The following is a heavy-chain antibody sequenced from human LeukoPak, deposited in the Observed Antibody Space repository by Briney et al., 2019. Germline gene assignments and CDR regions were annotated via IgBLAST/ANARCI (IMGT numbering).Heavy chain of an antibody. CDR2: ISSSGRTI. Sequence: GGSLRLSCAASGFTSSTYEMNWVRQAPGKGLEWVSYISSSGRTIYYADSVKGRFTISRDNAKNSLSLQMNSLRAEDTALYYCARILRFSPHYWGQGTLVTVSS. J-gene: IGHJ4*02. V-gene: IGHV3-48*03. CDR1: GFTSSTYE. CDR3: ARILRFSPHY. D-gene: IGHD3-3*01.